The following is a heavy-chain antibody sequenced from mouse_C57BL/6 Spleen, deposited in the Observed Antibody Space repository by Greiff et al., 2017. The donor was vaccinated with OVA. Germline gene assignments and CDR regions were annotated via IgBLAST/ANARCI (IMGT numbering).Heavy chain of an antibody. Sequence: QVQLQQPGTELVKPGASVKLSCKASGYTFTSYWMHWVKQRPGQGLEWIGNINPSNGGTNYNEKFKSKATLTVDKSSSTAYMQLSSLTSEDAAVYYCARSLIYYDYDGAMDYWGQGTAVTVSS. CDR1: GYTFTSYW. CDR2: INPSNGGT. V-gene: IGHV1-53*01. D-gene: IGHD2-4*01. J-gene: IGHJ4*01. CDR3: ARSLIYYDYDGAMDY.